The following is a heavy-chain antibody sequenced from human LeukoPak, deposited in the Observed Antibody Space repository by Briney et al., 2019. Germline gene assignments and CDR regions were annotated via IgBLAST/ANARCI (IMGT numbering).Heavy chain of an antibody. CDR3: ARVISSGWPIYYMDV. D-gene: IGHD6-19*01. V-gene: IGHV3-30-3*01. CDR1: GFTFSSYA. CDR2: ISYDGSNK. J-gene: IGHJ6*03. Sequence: PGGSLRLSCAASGFTFSSYAMHWVRQAPGKGLEWVAVISYDGSNKYYADSVKGRFTISRDNSKNTLYLQMNSLRAEDTAVYYCARVISSGWPIYYMDVWGKGTTVTVSS.